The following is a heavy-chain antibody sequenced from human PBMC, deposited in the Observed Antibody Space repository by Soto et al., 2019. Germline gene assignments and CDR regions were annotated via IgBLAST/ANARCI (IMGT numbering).Heavy chain of an antibody. CDR3: ARALNFGAARPFDY. CDR2: IYYSGST. CDR1: GGSISSGGYY. J-gene: IGHJ4*02. V-gene: IGHV4-31*03. D-gene: IGHD6-6*01. Sequence: SETLSLTCPVSGGSISSGGYYWSWIRQHPGKGLEWIGYIYYSGSTYYNPSLKSRVTISVDTSKNQFSLKLSSVTAADTAVYYCARALNFGAARPFDYWGQGTLVTVSS.